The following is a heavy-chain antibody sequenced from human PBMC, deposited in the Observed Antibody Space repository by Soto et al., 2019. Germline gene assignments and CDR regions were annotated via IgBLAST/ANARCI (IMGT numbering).Heavy chain of an antibody. V-gene: IGHV4-30-4*08. CDR3: VREDDGGYREYDGLDD. Sequence: QVQLQQSGPGLVKPSQTLSLTCTVSGGSISYEYYHWTWIRQSPGKGLEWIGYVHYSGSIMYNPSFKSRVTISEDTSKNHFSVHLSSVTAADTAVYFCVREDDGGYREYDGLDDWGQGTTVTVSS. D-gene: IGHD3-10*01. CDR1: GGSISYEYYH. CDR2: VHYSGSI. J-gene: IGHJ6*02.